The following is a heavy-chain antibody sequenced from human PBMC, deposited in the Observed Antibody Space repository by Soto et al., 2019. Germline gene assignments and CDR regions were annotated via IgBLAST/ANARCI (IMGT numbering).Heavy chain of an antibody. J-gene: IGHJ5*02. CDR1: GGSINTGAGAWY. D-gene: IGHD6-13*01. Sequence: SETLSLTCTVSGGSINTGAGAWYWSWVRQHPGKGLEWIGYISYRGTTYYTPSLKSRLSLSVDPSKNQFSLKLNSVTAADTAVYYCARVSATGTRWFDPWGQGTLVTVSS. CDR3: ARVSATGTRWFDP. CDR2: ISYRGTT. V-gene: IGHV4-31*03.